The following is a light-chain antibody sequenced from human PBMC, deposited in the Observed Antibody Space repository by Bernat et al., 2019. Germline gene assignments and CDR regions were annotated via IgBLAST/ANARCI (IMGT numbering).Light chain of an antibody. CDR2: DVR. V-gene: IGLV2-14*03. J-gene: IGLJ3*02. CDR1: SSDVGGYNY. Sequence: QSALTQPASVSGSPGQSITISCTGTSSDVGGYNYVSWYQQHPGRAPKLRIYDVRDRHSGISNRFSGSKSGNTASLTISGLLAEDEADYYCSSCTSSSTLVFGGGTRLTVL. CDR3: SSCTSSSTLV.